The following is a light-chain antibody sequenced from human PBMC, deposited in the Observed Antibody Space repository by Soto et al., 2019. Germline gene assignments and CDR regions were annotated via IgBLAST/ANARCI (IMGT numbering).Light chain of an antibody. Sequence: EIVLTQSPATLSLSPGERATLSCRASQSVGSIYLAWYQQKPGQAPRLLIYGASTRATGIPARFSGSGSGTEFTLTISRLEPEDFAVYYCQQYGTSPRTFGQGTKGDSK. CDR3: QQYGTSPRT. CDR1: QSVGSIY. J-gene: IGKJ1*01. CDR2: GAS. V-gene: IGKV3-20*01.